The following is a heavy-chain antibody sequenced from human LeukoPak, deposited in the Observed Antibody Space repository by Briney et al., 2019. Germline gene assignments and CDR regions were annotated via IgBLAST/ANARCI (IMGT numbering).Heavy chain of an antibody. J-gene: IGHJ3*01. Sequence: AGSLRLSCAASVFTFEDNGMSWVRRIPGKGLEWVSSISWNGGSADYADSVKGRFTISRDSARNSLYLKMNSLRVEDTALYHSVRGTGTTRDAFDFWGQGTMVTVSS. V-gene: IGHV3-20*01. CDR2: ISWNGGSA. D-gene: IGHD1-7*01. CDR1: VFTFEDNG. CDR3: VRGTGTTRDAFDF.